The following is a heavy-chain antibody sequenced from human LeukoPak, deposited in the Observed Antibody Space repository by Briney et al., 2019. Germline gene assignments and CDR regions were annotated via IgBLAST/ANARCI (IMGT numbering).Heavy chain of an antibody. D-gene: IGHD3-10*01. CDR1: GFTVSSNY. Sequence: PGGSLRLSCAASGFTVSSNYMSWLRQAPGKGLEWVSVIYSGGSTYYADSVKGRFTISRDNSKNTLYLQMNSLRAEDTAVYYCARDRWFGELLGYWGQGTLVTVPS. J-gene: IGHJ4*02. CDR2: IYSGGST. V-gene: IGHV3-66*01. CDR3: ARDRWFGELLGY.